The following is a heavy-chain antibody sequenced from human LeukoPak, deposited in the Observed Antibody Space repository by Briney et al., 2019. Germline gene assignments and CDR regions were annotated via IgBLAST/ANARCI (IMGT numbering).Heavy chain of an antibody. CDR1: GFTFSSYA. V-gene: IGHV3-23*01. Sequence: GGSLRLSCAASGFTFSSYAMSWVRQAPEKGLEWVSAISGSGGSTYYADSVKGRFTISRDNSKNTLYLQMNSLRAEDTAVYYCAEHGLGRGYSYGSYAFDIWGQGTMVTVSS. D-gene: IGHD5-18*01. CDR2: ISGSGGST. J-gene: IGHJ3*02. CDR3: AEHGLGRGYSYGSYAFDI.